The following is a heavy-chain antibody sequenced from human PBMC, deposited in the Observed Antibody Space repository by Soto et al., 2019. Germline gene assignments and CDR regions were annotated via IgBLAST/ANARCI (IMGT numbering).Heavy chain of an antibody. CDR3: ARDLRSRAWFDP. CDR2: AYFRGGA. CDR1: GVSITSHY. Sequence: VQLQESGPGLVKPSETLSLTCDVSGVSITSHYWNWIRQSAGMGLEWIGSAYFRGGANYNPSLNSRVTISLGTSKNQFSLTLPAVTAADSAVYYCARDLRSRAWFDPWGHGTLVTVTS. J-gene: IGHJ5*02. V-gene: IGHV4-59*11.